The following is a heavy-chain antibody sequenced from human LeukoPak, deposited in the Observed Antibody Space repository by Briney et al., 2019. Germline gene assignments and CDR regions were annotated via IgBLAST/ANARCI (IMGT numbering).Heavy chain of an antibody. D-gene: IGHD2/OR15-2a*01. J-gene: IGHJ4*02. Sequence: SETLSLTCAVSGGSISSYFWSWIRQPPGKGLDWIGYVYYSGITTYNPSLKSRVTISVDTSKNQFSLKLTSATTADTAVYYCARHNRVNSTQAHYFDYWGQGTLVTVSS. CDR1: GGSISSYF. CDR3: ARHNRVNSTQAHYFDY. CDR2: VYYSGIT. V-gene: IGHV4-59*08.